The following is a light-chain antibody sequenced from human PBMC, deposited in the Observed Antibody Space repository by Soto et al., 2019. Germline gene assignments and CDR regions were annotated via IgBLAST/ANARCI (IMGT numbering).Light chain of an antibody. Sequence: GDRVTITCRASQDISNYLAWYQQKPGKVPKLLIYAASTLQSGVPSRFSGRGSGTDFTLTISGLQPEDVATYYCQQLNSYPPSFTFGPGTKVDIK. CDR3: QQLNSYPPSFT. CDR1: QDISNY. J-gene: IGKJ3*01. V-gene: IGKV1-27*01. CDR2: AAS.